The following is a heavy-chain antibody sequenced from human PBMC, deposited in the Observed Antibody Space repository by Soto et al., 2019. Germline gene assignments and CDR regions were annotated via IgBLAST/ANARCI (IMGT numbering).Heavy chain of an antibody. CDR3: AKDYRQAPKFHWFDP. Sequence: PGGSLRLSCAASGFTFSSYAMSWVRQAPGKGLEWVSAISGSGGSTYYADSVKGRFTISRDNSKNTLYLQMNSLRAEDTAVYYCAKDYRQAPKFHWFDPWGQGTLVTVSS. J-gene: IGHJ5*02. CDR2: ISGSGGST. CDR1: GFTFSSYA. V-gene: IGHV3-23*01.